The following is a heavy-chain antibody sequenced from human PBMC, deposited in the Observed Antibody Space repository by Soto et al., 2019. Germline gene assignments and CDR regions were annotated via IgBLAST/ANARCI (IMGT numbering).Heavy chain of an antibody. J-gene: IGHJ5*02. Sequence: SETLSLTCSVSGDSISSYYWSWIRQPAGQGLEWIGRFEIGGSSNYNPSLKSRVTMSVDTSKNQVPLKLSSATAADSAVYFCARLQSSYGYWFDPWGQGTLVTVSS. V-gene: IGHV4-4*07. CDR1: GDSISSYY. CDR2: FEIGGSS. CDR3: ARLQSSYGYWFDP. D-gene: IGHD5-18*01.